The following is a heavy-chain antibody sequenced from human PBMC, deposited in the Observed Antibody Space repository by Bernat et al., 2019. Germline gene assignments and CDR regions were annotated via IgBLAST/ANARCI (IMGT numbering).Heavy chain of an antibody. Sequence: QVQLVESGGGVVQPGRSLRLSFAASGFSFRSYGMHWVRQAPGKGLEWVAVIWYDGSTKYTAESCKSRFTNTRNNSKTTLYLQMNTLRGEDTAEYYCAGGLEWFDYWGQGTLVTVSS. V-gene: IGHV3-33*01. D-gene: IGHD3-3*01. J-gene: IGHJ4*02. CDR2: IWYDGSTK. CDR1: GFSFRSYG. CDR3: AGGLEWFDY.